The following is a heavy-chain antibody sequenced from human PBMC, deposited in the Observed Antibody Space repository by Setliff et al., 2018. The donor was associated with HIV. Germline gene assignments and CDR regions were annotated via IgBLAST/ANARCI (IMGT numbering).Heavy chain of an antibody. CDR3: ARGLHLRITMVRGEYYGMDV. D-gene: IGHD3-10*01. J-gene: IGHJ6*02. CDR1: GYSISSGYY. CDR2: IYHNGIT. Sequence: SETLSLTCGVSGYSISSGYYWGWIRQPPGKGLEWIGSIYHNGITYYNPSLKSRVTISVDTSKNQFSLKLSSVTAADTAVYYCARGLHLRITMVRGEYYGMDVWGQGTTVTVSS. V-gene: IGHV4-38-2*01.